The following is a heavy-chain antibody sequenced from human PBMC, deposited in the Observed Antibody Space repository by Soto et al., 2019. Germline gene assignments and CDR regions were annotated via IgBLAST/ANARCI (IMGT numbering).Heavy chain of an antibody. Sequence: PSETLSLTCTVSGGSISSGDYYWSWIRQPPGKGLEWIGYIYYSGSTYYNPSLKSRVTISVDTSKNQFSLKLSSVTAADTAVYYCARGSYYGSGSYNWFDPWGQGTLFTAPS. CDR1: GGSISSGDYY. CDR3: ARGSYYGSGSYNWFDP. D-gene: IGHD3-10*01. J-gene: IGHJ5*02. CDR2: IYYSGST. V-gene: IGHV4-30-4*01.